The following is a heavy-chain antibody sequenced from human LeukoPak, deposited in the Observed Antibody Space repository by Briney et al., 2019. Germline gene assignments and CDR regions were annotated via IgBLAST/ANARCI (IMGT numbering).Heavy chain of an antibody. J-gene: IGHJ4*02. CDR2: ISGSGGST. CDR3: AQGRLGYSYGAFDH. Sequence: GGSLRLSCAASGFTFSNYVTHWVRQAPGKGLEWVSVISGSGGSTNFADSVKGRFTSSRDNSKNTLYLQMHSLRVEDTAVYYCAQGRLGYSYGAFDHWGQGTLVTVSS. V-gene: IGHV3-23*01. D-gene: IGHD5-18*01. CDR1: GFTFSNYV.